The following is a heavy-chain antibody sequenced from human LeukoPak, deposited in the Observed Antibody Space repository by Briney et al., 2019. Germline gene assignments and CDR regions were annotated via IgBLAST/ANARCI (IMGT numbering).Heavy chain of an antibody. CDR2: ISSSSSYI. V-gene: IGHV3-21*01. J-gene: IGHJ5*02. Sequence: TTGGSLRLSCAASGFTFSSYSMNWVRQAPGEGLEWVSSISSSSSYIYYADSVKGRFTISRDNAKNSLYLQMNSLRAEDTAVYYCARDFVLRYFDSNWFDPWGQGTLVAVSS. CDR1: GFTFSSYS. CDR3: ARDFVLRYFDSNWFDP. D-gene: IGHD3-9*01.